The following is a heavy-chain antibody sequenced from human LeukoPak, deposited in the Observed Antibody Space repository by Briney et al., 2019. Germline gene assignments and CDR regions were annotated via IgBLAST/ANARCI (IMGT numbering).Heavy chain of an antibody. J-gene: IGHJ4*02. Sequence: GRSLRLSCVASGFTFSAYYMGWIRQAPGKGLEWVSYISSSGSAIFNADSVKGRFAISRDNARNSLYLQINFLRAEDTAVYYCARESGRSPDYWGQGTLVTVSS. CDR2: ISSSGSAI. D-gene: IGHD3-10*01. V-gene: IGHV3-11*04. CDR1: GFTFSAYY. CDR3: ARESGRSPDY.